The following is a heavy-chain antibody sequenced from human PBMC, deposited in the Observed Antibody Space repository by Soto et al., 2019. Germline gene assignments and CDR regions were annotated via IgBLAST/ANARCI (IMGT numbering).Heavy chain of an antibody. CDR3: ARDQGGTTLYSRGMDV. CDR1: GFTFSSYA. D-gene: IGHD1-7*01. Sequence: QVQLVESGGGVVQPGRSLRLSCAASGFTFSSYAMHWVRQAPGQGLEWVALISYDGSNKYYADSVKGRFTISRDNSKNTLYLQMNSLRPEDTAVYHCARDQGGTTLYSRGMDVWGQGTTVTVSS. CDR2: ISYDGSNK. V-gene: IGHV3-30-3*01. J-gene: IGHJ6*02.